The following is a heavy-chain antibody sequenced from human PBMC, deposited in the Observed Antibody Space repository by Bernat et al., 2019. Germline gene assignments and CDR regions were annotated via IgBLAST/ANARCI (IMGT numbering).Heavy chain of an antibody. V-gene: IGHV3-15*07. D-gene: IGHD3-10*01. CDR2: IKSKTDGGTT. J-gene: IGHJ6*02. Sequence: SNAWMNWVRQAPGKGLEWVGRIKSKTDGGTTDYAAPVKGRFTISRDDSKNTLYLQMNSLKTEDTAVYYCTTAPKEGSGSYIYYYYGMDVWGQGTTVTVSS. CDR3: TTAPKEGSGSYIYYYYGMDV. CDR1: SNAW.